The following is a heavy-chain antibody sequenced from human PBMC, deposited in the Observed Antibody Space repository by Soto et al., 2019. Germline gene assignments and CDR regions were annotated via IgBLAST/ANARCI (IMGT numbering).Heavy chain of an antibody. V-gene: IGHV1-18*01. J-gene: IGHJ2*01. D-gene: IGHD6-13*01. Sequence: QVQLVQSGAEVKKPGASVKVSCKASGYMFTSYGINWVRQAPGQGLAWMGWITTYNGNTKYAQKFQGRVSMTADTSTRTASMELRSLRSDDTAVYYCARDYRGSSWYAEGYFDLWGRGTLVTVSS. CDR2: ITTYNGNT. CDR1: GYMFTSYG. CDR3: ARDYRGSSWYAEGYFDL.